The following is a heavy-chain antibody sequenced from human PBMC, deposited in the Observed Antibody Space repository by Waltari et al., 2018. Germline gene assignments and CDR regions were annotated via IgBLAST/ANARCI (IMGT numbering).Heavy chain of an antibody. J-gene: IGHJ4*02. D-gene: IGHD1-26*01. CDR1: GYTFSDYH. CDR2: INPSSGGT. CDR3: ARESLLGATPFDY. Sequence: QVQLVQSGAEVKKPGASVKVSCKASGYTFSDYHMHWVRQAPGQGLEWLGWINPSSGGTRFAQKFQGRVTMTRDTSITTVYMELSGLTSDDTSIYFCARESLLGATPFDYWGQGTLVTVSS. V-gene: IGHV1-2*02.